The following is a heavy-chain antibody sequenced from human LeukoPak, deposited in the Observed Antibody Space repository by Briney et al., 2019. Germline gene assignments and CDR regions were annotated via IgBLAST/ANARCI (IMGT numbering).Heavy chain of an antibody. CDR3: ASRYYFVSGSYYPFDF. CDR2: IHYSGTT. J-gene: IGHJ4*02. Sequence: SETLSLTCNVSGGSISDNDYSWDWIRQPPGKGLEWMGCIHYSGTTYSNPSLKSRISISVDTSKSQFSLKLRSVTAADTAVYYCASRYYFVSGSYYPFDFWGQGTLVTVSS. D-gene: IGHD3-10*01. V-gene: IGHV4-39*01. CDR1: GGSISDNDYS.